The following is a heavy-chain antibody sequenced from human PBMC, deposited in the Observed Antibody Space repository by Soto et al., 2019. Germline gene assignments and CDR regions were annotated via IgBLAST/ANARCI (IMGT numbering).Heavy chain of an antibody. Sequence: SETLSLTCTVSGGSISSYYWSWLRQSPGMGLEWMGHISSSERASYNPSLQSRLSISRDTSKKQFSLSLTSVTAADTAVYFCARANAYNYVRYFFDFWGQGALVTVSS. J-gene: IGHJ4*02. CDR2: ISSSERA. V-gene: IGHV4-4*09. CDR1: GGSISSYY. CDR3: ARANAYNYVRYFFDF. D-gene: IGHD5-12*01.